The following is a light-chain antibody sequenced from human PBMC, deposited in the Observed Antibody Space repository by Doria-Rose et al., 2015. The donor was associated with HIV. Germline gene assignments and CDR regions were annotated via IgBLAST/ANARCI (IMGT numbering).Light chain of an antibody. V-gene: IGLV2-8*01. CDR3: QSYDSGLGAVV. Sequence: GTSSDVGGYNYVSWYQQHPGKAPKLMIYEASNRPSGVPDRFSGSKSGTSASLAIAGLQAEDEADYYCQSYDSGLGAVVFGGGTKLTVL. CDR1: SSDVGGYNY. CDR2: EAS. J-gene: IGLJ2*01.